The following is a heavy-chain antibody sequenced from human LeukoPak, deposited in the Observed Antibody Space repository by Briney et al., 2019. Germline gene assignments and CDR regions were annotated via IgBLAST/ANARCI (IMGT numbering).Heavy chain of an antibody. J-gene: IGHJ4*02. Sequence: SETLSLTCTVSGGSISSYYWSWIRQPPGKGLEWIGYIYYSGSTNYNPSLKSRVTISLDTSKNQFSLKLSSVTAADTAVYYCARGRPTSDYWGQGTLVTVSS. D-gene: IGHD6-6*01. V-gene: IGHV4-59*08. CDR2: IYYSGST. CDR3: ARGRPTSDY. CDR1: GGSISSYY.